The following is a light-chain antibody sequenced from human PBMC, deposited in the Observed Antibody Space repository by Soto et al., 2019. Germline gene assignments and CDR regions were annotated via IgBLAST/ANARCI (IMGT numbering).Light chain of an antibody. CDR1: QSVSSSY. Sequence: EILLTQSPGTLSLSPGERDTLSCRASQSVSSSYLAWYQQKPGQAPRLLIYGASSRATGIPDRFSGSGSGTDFTLTISRLESEDFAVYYCQQYGSSLWTFGQGTKVDIK. CDR2: GAS. CDR3: QQYGSSLWT. V-gene: IGKV3-20*01. J-gene: IGKJ1*01.